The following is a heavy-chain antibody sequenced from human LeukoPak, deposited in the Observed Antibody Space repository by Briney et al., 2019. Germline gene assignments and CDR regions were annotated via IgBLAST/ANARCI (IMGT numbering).Heavy chain of an antibody. V-gene: IGHV3-23*01. CDR2: ISGSGGST. CDR3: AKVWVVRGTAYDY. J-gene: IGHJ4*02. D-gene: IGHD3-10*01. CDR1: GFTCSSYA. Sequence: GGSLRLSCAASGFTCSSYAMSWVRQAPGKGLEWVSAISGSGGSTYYADSVKGRFTISRDNSKNTLYLQMNSLRAEDTAVYYCAKVWVVRGTAYDYWGQGTLVTVSS.